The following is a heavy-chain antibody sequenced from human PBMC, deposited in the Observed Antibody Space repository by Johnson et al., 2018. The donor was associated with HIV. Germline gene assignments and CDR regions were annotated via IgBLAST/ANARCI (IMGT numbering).Heavy chain of an antibody. V-gene: IGHV3-33*08. D-gene: IGHD1-26*01. CDR1: GFSFSSYG. J-gene: IGHJ3*02. Sequence: QVQLVESGGGVVQPGRSLRLSCAASGFSFSSYGMHWVRQAPGKGLEWVAVIWYDGSNKYYADSVKGRFTISRDNSKNTLYLQMNSLRAEDTAVYYCARVPPWAVGATGWLDAFDIWGQGTMVTVSS. CDR2: IWYDGSNK. CDR3: ARVPPWAVGATGWLDAFDI.